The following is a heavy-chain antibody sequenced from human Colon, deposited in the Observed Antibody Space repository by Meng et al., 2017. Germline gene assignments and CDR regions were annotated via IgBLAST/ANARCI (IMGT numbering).Heavy chain of an antibody. CDR1: GFTFRTFA. CDR2: ISDTGGRT. D-gene: IGHD6-13*01. CDR3: ATSPQNVAEPGISY. Sequence: EVQVGESGGGLVQPGGSLRLSCAASGFTFRTFAMSWVRQAPGRGLEWVSSISDTGGRTHYIDSVEGRFTISRDNSKNTLYLQMDSLRAEDTAVYHCATSPQNVAEPGISYWGQGALVTVSS. V-gene: IGHV3-23*04. J-gene: IGHJ4*02.